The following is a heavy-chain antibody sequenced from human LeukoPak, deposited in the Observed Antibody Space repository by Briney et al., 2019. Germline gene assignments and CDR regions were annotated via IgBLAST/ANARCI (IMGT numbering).Heavy chain of an antibody. CDR1: GFTFSDYY. CDR3: ARVQIWFGELLYYFDY. Sequence: GGSLRLSCEASGFTFSDYYMSWIRQAPGKGLEWVSYISSSSSYTNYADSVKGRFTISRDNAKNSLYLQMNSLRAEDTAVYYCARVQIWFGELLYYFDYWGQGTLVTVSS. V-gene: IGHV3-11*06. CDR2: ISSSSSYT. J-gene: IGHJ4*02. D-gene: IGHD3-10*01.